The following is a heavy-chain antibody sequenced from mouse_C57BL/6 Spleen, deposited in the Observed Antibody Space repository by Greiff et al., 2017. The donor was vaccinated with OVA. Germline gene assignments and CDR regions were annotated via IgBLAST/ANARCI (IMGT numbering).Heavy chain of an antibody. D-gene: IGHD2-5*01. CDR2: IHPSDSDT. J-gene: IGHJ4*01. CDR1: GYTFTSYW. Sequence: QVQLQQPGAELVKPGASVKVSCKASGYTFTSYWMHWVKQRPGQGLEWIGRIHPSDSDTNYNQKFKGKATLTVDKTSSTAYMQLSSLTSEDSAVYYCAINYSNEEDYYDMDYWGQGTSVTVAS. V-gene: IGHV1-74*01. CDR3: AINYSNEEDYYDMDY.